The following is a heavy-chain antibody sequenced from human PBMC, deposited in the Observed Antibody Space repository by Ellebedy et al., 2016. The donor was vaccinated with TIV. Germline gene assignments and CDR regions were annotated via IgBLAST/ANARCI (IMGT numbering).Heavy chain of an antibody. CDR3: AKDMVFGDGKWEIDV. CDR1: GFTFSSFA. CDR2: ITHSDGST. V-gene: IGHV3-23*01. D-gene: IGHD1-26*01. J-gene: IGHJ6*02. Sequence: PGGSLRLSCSASGFTFSSFAMSWVRQAPGKGLEWVSSITHSDGSTYYADSVKGRFTISRDNSRSTLYLQMNSLRAEDSAVYYCAKDMVFGDGKWEIDVWGQGTTVTVSS.